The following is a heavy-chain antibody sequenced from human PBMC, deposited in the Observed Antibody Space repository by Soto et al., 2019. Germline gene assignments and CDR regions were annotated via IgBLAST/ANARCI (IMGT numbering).Heavy chain of an antibody. CDR3: ARAQQWLVSLDY. V-gene: IGHV3-30-3*01. D-gene: IGHD6-19*01. CDR1: GFTFSSYA. CDR2: ISYDGSNK. Sequence: VQLVESGGGVVQPGRSLRLSCAAYGFTFSSYAMHWVRQAPGKGLEWVAVISYDGSNKYYADSVKGRFTISRDNSKNTLYLQMNSLRAEDTAVYYCARAQQWLVSLDYWGQGTLVTVSS. J-gene: IGHJ4*02.